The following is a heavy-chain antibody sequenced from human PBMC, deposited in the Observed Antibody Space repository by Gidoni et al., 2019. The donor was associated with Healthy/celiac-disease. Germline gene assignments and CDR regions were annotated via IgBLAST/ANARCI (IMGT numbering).Heavy chain of an antibody. CDR1: GGSFSGYY. Sequence: QVQLQQWGAGLLKHSETLSLTCAVYGGSFSGYYWSWIRQPPGKGLEWIGEINHSGSTNYNPALKSRVTISVDTSKNQFSLKLSSVTAADTAVYYCASISWGSSLRVFDYWGQGTLVTVSS. J-gene: IGHJ4*02. CDR3: ASISWGSSLRVFDY. D-gene: IGHD3-16*01. CDR2: INHSGST. V-gene: IGHV4-34*01.